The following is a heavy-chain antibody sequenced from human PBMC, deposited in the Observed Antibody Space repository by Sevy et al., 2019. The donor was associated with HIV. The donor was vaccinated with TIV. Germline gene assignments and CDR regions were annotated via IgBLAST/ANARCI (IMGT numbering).Heavy chain of an antibody. CDR2: AYYNGGT. Sequence: SETLSLTCTVSGGSLNTYGWSWIRQPPGKGLEWIGYAYYNGGTNYNPSLKSRLTILVGTSERQFSLQLSSVTPADTGVYYCGRDNWGSIDYWGQGVLVIVSS. J-gene: IGHJ4*02. D-gene: IGHD7-27*01. V-gene: IGHV4-59*01. CDR3: GRDNWGSIDY. CDR1: GGSLNTYG.